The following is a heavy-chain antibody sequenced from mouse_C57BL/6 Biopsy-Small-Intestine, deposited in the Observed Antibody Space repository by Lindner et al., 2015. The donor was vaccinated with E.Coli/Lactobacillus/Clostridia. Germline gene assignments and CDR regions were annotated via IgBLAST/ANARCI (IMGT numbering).Heavy chain of an antibody. D-gene: IGHD2-3*01. CDR2: LILTLVFL. CDR3: ARDDGFYGWFAY. Sequence: QLQESGTELVKALGAFKLEVYPSKASRLLIHCLQHELGEAGAMARALSGLELLILTLVFLNYNQKFKGKATLTVDKSSTTAYMQLSSLTSEDSAVYFCARDDGFYGWFAYWGQGTLVTVSA. V-gene: IGHV1-39*01. J-gene: IGHJ3*01. CDR1: RLLIHCLQ.